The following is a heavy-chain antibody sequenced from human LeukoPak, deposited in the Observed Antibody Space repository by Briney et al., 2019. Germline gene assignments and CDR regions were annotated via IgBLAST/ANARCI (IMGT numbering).Heavy chain of an antibody. CDR2: IYYSGST. V-gene: IGHV4-31*03. CDR1: GDSVNSGLYY. J-gene: IGHJ5*02. Sequence: SETLSLTCTVSGDSVNSGLYYWSWLRQHPGKGLEWIGYIYYSGSTHYNPSLKSRVTISRDMSKNQFSLKLNSVTAADTAFYYCARGTTQTWFDPWGQGTLVTVSS. CDR3: ARGTTQTWFDP. D-gene: IGHD4-11*01.